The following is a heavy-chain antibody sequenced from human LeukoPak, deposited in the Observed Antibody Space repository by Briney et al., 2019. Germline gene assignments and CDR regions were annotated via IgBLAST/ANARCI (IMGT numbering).Heavy chain of an antibody. CDR2: INSGGRST. V-gene: IGHV3-74*01. CDR1: GFTFSSHW. D-gene: IGHD5-12*01. Sequence: GGSLRLSCAASGFTFSSHWMHWVRQAPGKGRVWVSRINSGGRSTTYADSVKGRFTISRDNAKNTLYLQMISLRAEDTAVYYCARDLGYASYYYYLDVWGKGTTVTVSS. J-gene: IGHJ6*03. CDR3: ARDLGYASYYYYLDV.